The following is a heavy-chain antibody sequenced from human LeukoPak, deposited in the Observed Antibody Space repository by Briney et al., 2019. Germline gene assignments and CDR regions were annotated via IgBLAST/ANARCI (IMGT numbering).Heavy chain of an antibody. CDR2: IWYDGSNK. D-gene: IGHD3-22*01. CDR3: AKDQDYYDTSGYYYIGVFQP. CDR1: GFTFSNSA. V-gene: IGHV3-33*06. Sequence: GGSLRLSCAASGFTFSNSAMNWVRQAPGKGLEWVSVIWYDGSNKYYADSVKGRFTISRDNSRNTLYLQMSSLRAEDTAVYYCAKDQDYYDTSGYYYIGVFQPWGQGTLVTVSS. J-gene: IGHJ1*01.